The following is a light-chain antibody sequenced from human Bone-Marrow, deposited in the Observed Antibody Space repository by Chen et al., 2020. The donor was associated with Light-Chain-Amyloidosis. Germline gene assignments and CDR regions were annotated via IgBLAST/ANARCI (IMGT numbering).Light chain of an antibody. V-gene: IGKV3-20*01. CDR2: GAS. Sequence: EIVLTQSPGTLSLSPGERATLSCRASQTISSNFLAWYQQKPGPAPRLLISGASRRATGIPDRFSGSGSGTDFSLTISRLAPEDFAVYYCQQYVSSPYTFGQGTKLEIK. CDR3: QQYVSSPYT. J-gene: IGKJ2*01. CDR1: QTISSNF.